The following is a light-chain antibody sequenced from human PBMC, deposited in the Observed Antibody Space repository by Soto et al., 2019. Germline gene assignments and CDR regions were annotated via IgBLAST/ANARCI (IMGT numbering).Light chain of an antibody. CDR1: SSDVGGYNY. J-gene: IGLJ2*01. CDR3: SSYTSSSTLVV. V-gene: IGLV2-14*01. Sequence: QSALTQPASVSGSPGQSITISCTGTSSDVGGYNYVSWYQQHPGKAPKLMIYGVSNRPSGVSNRFSGSKSGNTASLTISGLQAEDEAYYYCSSYTSSSTLVVFGGGTKLTVL. CDR2: GVS.